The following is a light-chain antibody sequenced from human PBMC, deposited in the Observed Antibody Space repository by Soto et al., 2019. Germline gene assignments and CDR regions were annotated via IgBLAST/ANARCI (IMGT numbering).Light chain of an antibody. CDR2: GAS. V-gene: IGKV3-20*01. CDR3: QQYGGSPQT. CDR1: QSVSSY. J-gene: IGKJ1*01. Sequence: EIVLTQSPGTLSLSPGERATLSCRASQSVSSYLAWYQRKPGQAPRLLIYGASSRATGIPDRLSGSGSGTDFTLTISRLEPEDFAVYYCQQYGGSPQTFGQGTKVDIK.